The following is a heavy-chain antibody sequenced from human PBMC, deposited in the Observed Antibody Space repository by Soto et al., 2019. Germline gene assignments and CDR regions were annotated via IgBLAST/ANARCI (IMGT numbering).Heavy chain of an antibody. CDR2: ISGSGSSM. Sequence: EVQLVESGGGLVQPGGSLRLSCATSGFTFSSYSMNWVRQAPGKGLEWVSYISGSGSSMYYAASVKGRFTISSDNAKSSLYLQMNSLRDEDTAVYYCARDRAKFWSDYYACFDYWGQGTLVTVSS. V-gene: IGHV3-48*02. D-gene: IGHD3-3*01. CDR3: ARDRAKFWSDYYACFDY. CDR1: GFTFSSYS. J-gene: IGHJ4*02.